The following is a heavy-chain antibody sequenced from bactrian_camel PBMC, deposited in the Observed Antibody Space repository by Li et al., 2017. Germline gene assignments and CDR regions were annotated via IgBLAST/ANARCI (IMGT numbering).Heavy chain of an antibody. V-gene: IGHV3S9*01. CDR1: GYTYSGSGYC. J-gene: IGHJ6*01. Sequence: QVQLVESGGGLVQPGGSLRLSCSLTGYTYSGSGYCMGWFRQVPDKAREGVAGIESDGSTSYADSVKGRFTISQDSAKNIIYLQMSSLTPDDTAMYYCAAGTRIIVGDYCDGITTWGQGTQVTVS. D-gene: IGHD3*01. CDR2: IESDGST. CDR3: AAGTRIIVGDYCDGITT.